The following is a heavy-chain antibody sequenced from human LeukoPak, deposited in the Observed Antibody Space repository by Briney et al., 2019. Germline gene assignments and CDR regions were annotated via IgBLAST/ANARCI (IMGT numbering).Heavy chain of an antibody. V-gene: IGHV4-38-2*02. CDR2: IYHSGST. CDR3: ARSTGRLAQLDF. Sequence: PSETLSLTCTVSGYSISSGYYWGWIRQPPGKGLEWIGSIYHSGSTYYNPSLKSRVTISVDTSKNQFSLKLRSVTAADTAVYYCARSTGRLAQLDFWGQGTLVTVS. CDR1: GYSISSGYY. J-gene: IGHJ4*02. D-gene: IGHD6-25*01.